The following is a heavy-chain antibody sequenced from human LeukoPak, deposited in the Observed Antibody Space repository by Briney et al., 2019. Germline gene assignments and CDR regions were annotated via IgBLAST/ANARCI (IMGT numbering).Heavy chain of an antibody. J-gene: IGHJ4*02. Sequence: SETLSLTCTVSGGSISSGGYYWSWIRQHPGKGLEWIGYIYYSGSTYYNPSLKSRVTISVDTSKNQFSLKLSSVTAADTAVYYCARLYYDSSGYYQICYFDYWGQGTLVTVSS. CDR2: IYYSGST. CDR1: GGSISSGGYY. D-gene: IGHD3-22*01. V-gene: IGHV4-31*03. CDR3: ARLYYDSSGYYQICYFDY.